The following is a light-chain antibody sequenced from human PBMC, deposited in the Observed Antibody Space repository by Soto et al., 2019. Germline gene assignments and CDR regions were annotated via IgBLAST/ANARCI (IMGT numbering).Light chain of an antibody. CDR2: GNS. Sequence: QSVLTQPPSVSGAPGQRVTISCTGSSSNIGAGYDVHWYQQLPGTAHKLLIYGNSNRPSGVPDRFSASKSGTSASLAITGLQAEDEADYYCQSSDSTLRGVFGGGTKVTVL. J-gene: IGLJ2*01. V-gene: IGLV1-40*01. CDR1: SSNIGAGYD. CDR3: QSSDSTLRGV.